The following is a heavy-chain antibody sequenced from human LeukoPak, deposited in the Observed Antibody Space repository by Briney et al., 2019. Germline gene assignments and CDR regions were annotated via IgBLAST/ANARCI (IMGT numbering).Heavy chain of an antibody. CDR1: GGSISSYY. CDR3: ARHDSSGYYFDY. V-gene: IGHV4-34*01. Sequence: SETLSLTCTVSGGSISSYYWSWIRQPPGKGLEWIGEINHSGSTNYNPSLKSRVTISVDTSKNQFSLKLSSVTAADTAVYYCARHDSSGYYFDYWGQGTLVTVSS. D-gene: IGHD3-22*01. J-gene: IGHJ4*02. CDR2: INHSGST.